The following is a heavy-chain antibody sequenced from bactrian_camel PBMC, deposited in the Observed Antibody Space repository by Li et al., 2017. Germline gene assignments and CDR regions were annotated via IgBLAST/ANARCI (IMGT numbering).Heavy chain of an antibody. V-gene: IGHV3S53*01. CDR2: IDAEGST. CDR1: AYISSTFSRYC. D-gene: IGHD7*01. J-gene: IGHJ4*01. CDR3: VLCLGATSNWPY. Sequence: VESGGGSVQPGGSLRLSCVASAYISSTFSRYCLGWSRQALGKEREGVAAIDAEGSTSYADSVKGRFTISRDNAKNTVYLQMDRLKSDDTALYYCVLCLGATSNWPYWGQGTQVTVS.